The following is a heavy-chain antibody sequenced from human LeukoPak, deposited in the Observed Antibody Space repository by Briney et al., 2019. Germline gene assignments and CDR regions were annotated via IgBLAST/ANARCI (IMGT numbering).Heavy chain of an antibody. Sequence: SETLSLTCTVSGGSISSYYWSWIRQPAGKGLEGIGRIYISGSTNYHPSLNSRVTMSVATYKNQFSLKLSSVTAADTAVYYCAREIGLRFDPWGQGTLVTVSS. CDR1: GGSISSYY. D-gene: IGHD4-11*01. CDR3: AREIGLRFDP. CDR2: IYISGST. J-gene: IGHJ5*02. V-gene: IGHV4-4*07.